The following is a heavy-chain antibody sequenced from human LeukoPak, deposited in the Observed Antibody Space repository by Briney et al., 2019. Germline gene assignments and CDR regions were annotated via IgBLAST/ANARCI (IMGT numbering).Heavy chain of an antibody. CDR2: ISGSGGST. D-gene: IGHD3-16*01. Sequence: GGSLSPSWAASGFTFSSYAMSWARQAPGKGLGWVSAISGSGGSTYYADSVKGRFTISRDNSKDTLYLQMSSLRAEDTAVYYCTKDWGSFFAEVIDYFDYWGQGTLVTVSS. CDR1: GFTFSSYA. J-gene: IGHJ4*02. V-gene: IGHV3-23*01. CDR3: TKDWGSFFAEVIDYFDY.